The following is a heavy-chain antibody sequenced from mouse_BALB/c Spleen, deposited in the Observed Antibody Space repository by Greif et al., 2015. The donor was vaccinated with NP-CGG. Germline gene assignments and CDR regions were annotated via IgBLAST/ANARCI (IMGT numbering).Heavy chain of an antibody. V-gene: IGHV5-9-4*01. CDR2: ISSGGSYT. CDR1: GFTFSSYA. D-gene: IGHD1-1*01. CDR3: AKGNYYGSSYYFDY. Sequence: EVKLEESGGGLVKPGGSLKLSCAASGFTFSSYAMSWVRQSPEKRLEWVAEISSGGSYTYYQDTVTGRFTISRDNAKNTLYLEMSSLRSEDTAMYYCAKGNYYGSSYYFDYWGQGTTLTVSS. J-gene: IGHJ2*01.